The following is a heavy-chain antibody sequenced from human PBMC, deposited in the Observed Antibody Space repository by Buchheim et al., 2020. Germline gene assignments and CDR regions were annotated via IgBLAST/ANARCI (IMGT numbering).Heavy chain of an antibody. D-gene: IGHD3-9*01. Sequence: QVQLQESGPGLVKPSQTLSLTCTVSGGSISSGDYYWSWIRQPPGKGLEWIGYIYYSGSTYYNPSLKIRVTIPVDTPKNPFSLKLSSVTAADTAVYYCARYVLRYFDWLSNYGMDVWGQGTT. V-gene: IGHV4-30-4*01. CDR1: GGSISSGDYY. CDR3: ARYVLRYFDWLSNYGMDV. CDR2: IYYSGST. J-gene: IGHJ6*02.